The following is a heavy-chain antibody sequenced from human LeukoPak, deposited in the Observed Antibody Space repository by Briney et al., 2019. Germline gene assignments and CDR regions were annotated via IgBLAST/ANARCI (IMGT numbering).Heavy chain of an antibody. V-gene: IGHV3-30*02. Sequence: GGSLRLSCAASGFTFSSYGMHWVRQAPGKGLEWVAFIRYDGSNKYYVDSVKGRFTISRDNSKNTLYLQMNSLRAEDTAVYYCAKDRYYGSGSPDYWGQGTLVTVSS. D-gene: IGHD3-10*01. CDR3: AKDRYYGSGSPDY. J-gene: IGHJ4*02. CDR1: GFTFSSYG. CDR2: IRYDGSNK.